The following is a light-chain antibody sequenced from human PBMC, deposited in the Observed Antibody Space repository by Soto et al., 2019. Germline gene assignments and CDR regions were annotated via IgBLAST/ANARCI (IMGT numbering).Light chain of an antibody. CDR2: EVS. Sequence: QSVLTQPASVSGSPGQSITLSCTGTSSDVGGFNYVSWYQQHPGKAPKLIIYEVSNRPSGVSNRFSASKSGNTASLTISGLQAGDEADYYCSSYTGSSTLVVFGGGTQLTVL. V-gene: IGLV2-14*01. J-gene: IGLJ2*01. CDR3: SSYTGSSTLVV. CDR1: SSDVGGFNY.